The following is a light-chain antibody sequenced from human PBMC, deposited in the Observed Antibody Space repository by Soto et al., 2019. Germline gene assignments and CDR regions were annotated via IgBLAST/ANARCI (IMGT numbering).Light chain of an antibody. CDR1: SSNIGSKY. V-gene: IGLV1-51*02. Sequence: QSALTQPPSVSAAPGQEVTISCSGSSSNIGSKYVSWYQQLPRTAPKLLIYENNKRPSGIPDRFSGSTSGTSATLGITGLQTGDEADYYCGTWDSSLSAWVFGGGTKLTVL. CDR3: GTWDSSLSAWV. CDR2: ENN. J-gene: IGLJ3*02.